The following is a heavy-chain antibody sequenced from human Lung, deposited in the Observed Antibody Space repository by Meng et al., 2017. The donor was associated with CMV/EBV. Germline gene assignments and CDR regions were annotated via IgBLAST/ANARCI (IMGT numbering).Heavy chain of an antibody. CDR1: GFTFSSYA. CDR2: ISYDGSNK. D-gene: IGHD2-2*01. J-gene: IGHJ6*02. CDR3: ARDGIVVPSTSYYYYGMDV. V-gene: IGHV3-30*04. Sequence: GGSLRLXCAASGFTFSSYAMHWVRQAPGKGLEWVAVISYDGSNKYYADSVKGRFTISRDNSKNTLYLQMNSLRAEDTAVYYCARDGIVVPSTSYYYYGMDVWGQGTTVTVSS.